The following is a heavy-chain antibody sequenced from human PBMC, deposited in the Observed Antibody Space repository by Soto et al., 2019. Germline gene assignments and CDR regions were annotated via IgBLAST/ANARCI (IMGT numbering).Heavy chain of an antibody. J-gene: IGHJ5*02. Sequence: SETLSLTCSFSGDSSSTSTYSWSWIRQPPGKALEWVGFIYHSGVTSYNPSLKSRVSISLDMSNSQCTLNLRSVTAADTAAYYCAGMPYTSGLRFDPWGPGTLVTVS. CDR3: AGMPYTSGLRFDP. CDR2: IYHSGVT. CDR1: GDSSSTSTYS. V-gene: IGHV4-30-2*01. D-gene: IGHD6-19*01.